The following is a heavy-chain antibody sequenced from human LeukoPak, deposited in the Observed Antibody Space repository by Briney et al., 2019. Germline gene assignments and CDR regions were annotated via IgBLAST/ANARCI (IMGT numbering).Heavy chain of an antibody. CDR1: GFTFSSYA. Sequence: PGGSLRLSCEASGFTFSSYAMSWVRQAPGTGLEWVSAISGSGDRTDYADSVKGRFTISRDNSKNTLYLRMNSLRADDTAEYFCAREMTTVTPGAIDIWGQGTMVTVSP. CDR2: ISGSGDRT. D-gene: IGHD4-17*01. J-gene: IGHJ3*02. CDR3: AREMTTVTPGAIDI. V-gene: IGHV3-23*01.